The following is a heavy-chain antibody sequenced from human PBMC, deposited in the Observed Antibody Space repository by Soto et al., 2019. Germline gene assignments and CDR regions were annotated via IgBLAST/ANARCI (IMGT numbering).Heavy chain of an antibody. CDR2: ITPIFGTA. J-gene: IGHJ4*02. Sequence: ASVKVSCKASGGTFSSYAISWVRQAPGQGLEWMGGITPIFGTANYAQKFQGRVTITADESTSTAYMELSSLRSEDTAVYYCARDGYPRGYSYGYLKIQYYFDYWGQGTLVTVSS. CDR1: GGTFSSYA. CDR3: ARDGYPRGYSYGYLKIQYYFDY. V-gene: IGHV1-69*13. D-gene: IGHD5-18*01.